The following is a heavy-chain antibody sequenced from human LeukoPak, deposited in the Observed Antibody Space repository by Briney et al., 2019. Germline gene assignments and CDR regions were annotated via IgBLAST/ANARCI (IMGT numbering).Heavy chain of an antibody. D-gene: IGHD1/OR15-1a*01. J-gene: IGHJ4*02. CDR1: GGSISSSAYY. V-gene: IGHV4-39*01. CDR2: IFYPGST. CDR3: ERNIDG. Sequence: PSETLSLTCAVSGGSISSSAYYWGWIRQPPGKGLEWIGSIFYPGSTYYEPSLKSRVTISVDTSKNQFSLKLSSVTAADTAVYYCERNIDGWGQGTLVTVSS.